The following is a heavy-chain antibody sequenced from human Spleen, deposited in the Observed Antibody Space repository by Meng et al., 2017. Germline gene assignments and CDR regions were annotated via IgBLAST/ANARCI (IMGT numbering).Heavy chain of an antibody. CDR1: GYTFTSYG. J-gene: IGHJ6*02. V-gene: IGHV1-18*01. Sequence: ASVKVSCKASGYTFTSYGISWVRQAPGQGLEWMGWISAYNGNTNYAQKLQGRVTMTTDTSTSTAYMELGSLRSDDTAVYYCAKTRGVPYYYYYYGMDVWGQGTMVTVSS. CDR3: AKTRGVPYYYYYYGMDV. CDR2: ISAYNGNT. D-gene: IGHD3-10*01.